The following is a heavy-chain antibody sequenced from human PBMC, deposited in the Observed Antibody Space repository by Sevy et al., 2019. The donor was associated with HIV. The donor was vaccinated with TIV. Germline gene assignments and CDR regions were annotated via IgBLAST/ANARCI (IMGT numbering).Heavy chain of an antibody. CDR1: GYTFTGYY. CDR2: INPNSGGT. CDR3: ARGFTTGTTPDY. J-gene: IGHJ4*02. D-gene: IGHD1-1*01. Sequence: ASVKVSCKASGYTFTGYYMHWARQAPGQGLEWMGRINPNSGGTNYAQKFQGRVTMTRDKSISTAYMELSRLRSDETAVYYCARGFTTGTTPDYWGQGTLVTVSS. V-gene: IGHV1-2*06.